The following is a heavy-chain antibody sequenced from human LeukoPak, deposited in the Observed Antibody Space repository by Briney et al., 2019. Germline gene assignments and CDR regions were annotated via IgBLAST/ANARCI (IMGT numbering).Heavy chain of an antibody. CDR2: VKPDGSEK. CDR1: GFTFSSYW. J-gene: IGHJ4*02. CDR3: ARQPALTHSHFDY. Sequence: GGSLRLSCAASGFTFSSYWMTWVRQAPGKGLEWVAHVKPDGSEKSYVDSVKGRFTISRDNAQNSLYLQMNSLRAEDTAVYYCARQPALTHSHFDYWGQGTLVTVSS. V-gene: IGHV3-7*01.